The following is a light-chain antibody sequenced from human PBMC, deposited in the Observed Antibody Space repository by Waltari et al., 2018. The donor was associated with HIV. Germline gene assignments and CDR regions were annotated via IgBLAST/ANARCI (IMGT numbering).Light chain of an antibody. CDR2: SNK. Sequence: QSVLTQPPSASGTPGQRVTISCSGSSSNIGSYTVNWYQQLPGTAPKLLIYSNKQRPSGVPDRVSGSKSGTSASLAISGLQSEDEADYYCAAWDDSLNGWVFGGGTKLTVL. J-gene: IGLJ3*02. CDR1: SSNIGSYT. CDR3: AAWDDSLNGWV. V-gene: IGLV1-44*01.